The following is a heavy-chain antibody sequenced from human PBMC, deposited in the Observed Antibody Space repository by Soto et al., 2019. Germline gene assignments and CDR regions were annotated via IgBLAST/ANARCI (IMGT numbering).Heavy chain of an antibody. CDR2: IYWDADK. J-gene: IGHJ5*02. CDR3: AHSSYCSSTSCHARGWFDP. D-gene: IGHD2-2*01. CDR1: GFSLSTSGVG. V-gene: IGHV2-5*02. Sequence: QITLKEAGPTPVKPTQTRTLTCTFSGFSLSTSGVGVGWIRQPPGKALEWLALIYWDADKRYSPSLKSRLTITKDTSKNQVVLTMTNMDPVDTATYYCAHSSYCSSTSCHARGWFDPWGQGTLVTVSS.